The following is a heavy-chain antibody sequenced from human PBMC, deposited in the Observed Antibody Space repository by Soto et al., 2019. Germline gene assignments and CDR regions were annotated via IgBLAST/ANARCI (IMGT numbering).Heavy chain of an antibody. D-gene: IGHD3-16*01. Sequence: PGESLKISCKGSGYSFPSYWIGWVRQMPGKGLEWMGIIYPGDSDTRYSPSFQGQVTISADKSISTAYLQWRGLTASDTAIYYCAKITAYHDYGMDVWGQGTTVTVSS. J-gene: IGHJ6*02. CDR3: AKITAYHDYGMDV. V-gene: IGHV5-51*01. CDR1: GYSFPSYW. CDR2: IYPGDSDT.